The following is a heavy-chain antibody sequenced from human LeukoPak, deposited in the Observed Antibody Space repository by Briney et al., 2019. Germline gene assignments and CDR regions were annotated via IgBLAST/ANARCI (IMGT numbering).Heavy chain of an antibody. CDR2: IRSKGYGGTT. V-gene: IGHV3-49*04. J-gene: IGHJ4*02. Sequence: PGGSLRLSCTASGFTFGDYAMSWVRQAPGKGLEWLGFIRSKGYGGTTEYAASVKGRFTISRDDSKSIAYLQMNSLKTEDTAIYYCTSGRYSGYDFLDYWGQGTLVTVSS. CDR3: TSGRYSGYDFLDY. D-gene: IGHD5-12*01. CDR1: GFTFGDYA.